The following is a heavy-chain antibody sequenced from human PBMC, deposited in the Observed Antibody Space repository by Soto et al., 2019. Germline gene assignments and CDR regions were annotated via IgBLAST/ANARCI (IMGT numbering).Heavy chain of an antibody. Sequence: PGGSLRLSCTASGFTFSSYWMHWVRQAPGKGLEWVSSISSSSSYIYYADSVKGRFTISRDNAKNSLYLQMNSLRAEDTAVYYCARDLSQYYYDSSGYYGYWGQGTLVTVSS. J-gene: IGHJ4*02. CDR1: GFTFSSYW. D-gene: IGHD3-22*01. V-gene: IGHV3-21*01. CDR3: ARDLSQYYYDSSGYYGY. CDR2: ISSSSSYI.